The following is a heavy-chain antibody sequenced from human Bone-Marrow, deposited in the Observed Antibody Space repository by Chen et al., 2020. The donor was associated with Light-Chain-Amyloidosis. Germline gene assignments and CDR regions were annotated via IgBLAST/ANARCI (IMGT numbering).Heavy chain of an antibody. J-gene: IGHJ6*02. Sequence: QVQLVESGGGVVQPGRSLRLSCAASGFTFSSYGMHWVRQAPGKGLEWVAVIWYDGSNKYYAYSVKGRFTISRVNSKNTLYLQMNSLRAEDTAVYYCASGYSYGSQTYYYYYGMDVWGQGTTVTVSS. CDR1: GFTFSSYG. V-gene: IGHV3-33*01. CDR2: IWYDGSNK. CDR3: ASGYSYGSQTYYYYYGMDV. D-gene: IGHD5-18*01.